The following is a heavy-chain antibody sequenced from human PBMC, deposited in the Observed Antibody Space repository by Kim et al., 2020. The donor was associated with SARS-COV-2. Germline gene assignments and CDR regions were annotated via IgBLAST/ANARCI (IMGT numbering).Heavy chain of an antibody. J-gene: IGHJ5*02. D-gene: IGHD6-13*01. V-gene: IGHV3-9*01. CDR3: AKGVAAAGTGWFDP. Sequence: ADSVKGQFTISRDNAKNSLYLQMNGLRAEDTALYYCAKGVAAAGTGWFDPWGQGTLVTVSS.